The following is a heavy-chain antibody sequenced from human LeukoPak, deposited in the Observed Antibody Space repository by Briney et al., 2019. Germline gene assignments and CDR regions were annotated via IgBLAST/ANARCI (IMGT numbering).Heavy chain of an antibody. D-gene: IGHD4-23*01. CDR2: ISSSSSYI. V-gene: IGHV3-21*01. CDR3: ATAYYGGNERRYYYYYMDV. J-gene: IGHJ6*03. Sequence: PGGSLRLSCAASGFTFSSYSMNWVRQAPGKGLEWVSSISSSSSYIYYADSVKGRFTISRDNAKNSLYLQMNSLRAEDTAVYYCATAYYGGNERRYYYYYMDVWGKGTTVTVSS. CDR1: GFTFSSYS.